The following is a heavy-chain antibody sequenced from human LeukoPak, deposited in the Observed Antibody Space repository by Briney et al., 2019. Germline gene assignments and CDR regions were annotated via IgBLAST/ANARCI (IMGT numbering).Heavy chain of an antibody. CDR3: AKDLSSSSFARLYHYGMDV. V-gene: IGHV3-30*18. D-gene: IGHD6-6*01. CDR2: ISYDGSNK. Sequence: GGSLRLSCAASGFTFSSYGMHWVRQAPGKGLEWVVVISYDGSNKYYAASVKGRFTISRDNSKNTLYLQMNSLRAGDTAVYYCAKDLSSSSFARLYHYGMDVWGQGTTVTVSS. CDR1: GFTFSSYG. J-gene: IGHJ6*02.